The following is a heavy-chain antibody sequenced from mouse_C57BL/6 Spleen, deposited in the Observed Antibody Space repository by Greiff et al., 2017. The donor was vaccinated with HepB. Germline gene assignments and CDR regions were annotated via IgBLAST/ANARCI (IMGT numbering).Heavy chain of an antibody. CDR1: GYTFTSYW. V-gene: IGHV1-50*01. D-gene: IGHD3-1*01. CDR2: IDPSDSYT. CDR3: ARSGDPPYYFDY. Sequence: QVQLKQPGAELVKPGASVKLSCKASGYTFTSYWMQWVKQRPGQGLEWIGEIDPSDSYTNYNQKFKGKATLTVDTSSSTAYMQLSSLTSEDSAVYYCARSGDPPYYFDYWGQGTTLTVSS. J-gene: IGHJ2*01.